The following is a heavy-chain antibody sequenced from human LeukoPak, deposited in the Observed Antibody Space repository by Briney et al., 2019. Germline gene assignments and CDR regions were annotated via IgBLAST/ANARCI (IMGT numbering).Heavy chain of an antibody. J-gene: IGHJ4*02. CDR3: GTKQWLAPPPDS. CDR2: NNTEGTVT. V-gene: IGHV3-74*01. D-gene: IGHD6-19*01. CDR1: AFTSSKLR. Sequence: PAVYLRLSSAASAFTSSKLRRLRLRQAQGQGRKSVSRNNTEGTVTTDVDSVKGRFTVPRHNADNTMFLQMNSGRDEDTALYYCGTKQWLAPPPDSWGQGTPVSVSS.